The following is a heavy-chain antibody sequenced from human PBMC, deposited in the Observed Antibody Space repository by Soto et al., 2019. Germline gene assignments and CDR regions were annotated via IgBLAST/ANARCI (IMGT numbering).Heavy chain of an antibody. V-gene: IGHV4-61*01. CDR3: ARGGEPLGYYGLDV. CDR2: MYYTGVT. J-gene: IGHJ6*02. Sequence: QVQLQESGPGLLKASETLSLTCSVSGGSVRSGNHFWNWIRQPPGRGLEWLGYMYYTGVTNYNPSLKVRVSMSVDTSKDQFSLNMTSLTAADTAVYYCARGGEPLGYYGLDVWGQGTTVTVSS. CDR1: GGSVRSGNHF.